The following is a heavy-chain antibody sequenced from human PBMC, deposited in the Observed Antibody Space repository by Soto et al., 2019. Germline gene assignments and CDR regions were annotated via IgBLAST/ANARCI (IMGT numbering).Heavy chain of an antibody. CDR2: IYWDDDK. J-gene: IGHJ4*02. V-gene: IGHV2-5*02. CDR3: AHRQENPTRFDY. Sequence: QITLKESGPTLVKPTQTLTLTCTFSGFSLTTSGVSVGWIRQPPGKALEWLALIYWDDDKRYNPSLKSRLTITKVTSNNQVVLTLTNLHPVDTATYYCAHRQENPTRFDYWGQGTLVTVSS. CDR1: GFSLTTSGVS.